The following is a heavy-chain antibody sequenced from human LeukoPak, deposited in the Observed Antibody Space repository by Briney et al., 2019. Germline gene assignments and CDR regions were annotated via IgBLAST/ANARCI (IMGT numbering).Heavy chain of an antibody. CDR2: IKSKTDGGTT. J-gene: IGHJ6*02. Sequence: GGSLRLSCAVSGFSFRNAWMSWVRQAPGKGLEWVGRIKSKTDGGTTDYAAPVKGRFTISRDDSKNTLYLQMNSLKTEDTAVYYCTTDRVARWELYSDYYGMDVWGQGTTVTVSS. D-gene: IGHD1-26*01. V-gene: IGHV3-15*01. CDR3: TTDRVARWELYSDYYGMDV. CDR1: GFSFRNAW.